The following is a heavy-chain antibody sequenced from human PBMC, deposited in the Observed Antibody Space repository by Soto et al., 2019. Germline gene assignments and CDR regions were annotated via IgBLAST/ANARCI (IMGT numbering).Heavy chain of an antibody. D-gene: IGHD5-12*01. CDR1: GGTFSSYA. V-gene: IGHV1-69*13. CDR3: ARDGSSAPLYSGYDFYYGMDV. Sequence: SVKVSCKASGGTFSSYAISWVRQAPGQGLEWMGGIIPIFGTANYAQKFQGRVTITADESTSTAYMELSSLRSEDTAVYYCARDGSSAPLYSGYDFYYGMDVWGQGTTVTVSS. CDR2: IIPIFGTA. J-gene: IGHJ6*02.